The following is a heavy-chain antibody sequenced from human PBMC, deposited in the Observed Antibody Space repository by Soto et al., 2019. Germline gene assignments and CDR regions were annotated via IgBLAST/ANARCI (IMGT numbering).Heavy chain of an antibody. CDR2: IYYSGST. V-gene: IGHV4-39*01. CDR3: ARRTIAVADLNWFDP. D-gene: IGHD6-19*01. Sequence: SETLSLTCTVSGGSISSSSYYWGWIRQPPGKGLEWIGSIYYSGSTYYNPSLKSRVTISVDTSKNQFSLKLSSVTAADTAVYYCARRTIAVADLNWFDPWGQGTLVTVSS. CDR1: GGSISSSSYY. J-gene: IGHJ5*02.